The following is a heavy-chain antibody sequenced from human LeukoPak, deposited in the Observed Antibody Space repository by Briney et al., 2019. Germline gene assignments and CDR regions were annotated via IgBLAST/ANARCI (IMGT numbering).Heavy chain of an antibody. D-gene: IGHD3-22*01. V-gene: IGHV1-69*05. CDR1: GGTFSSYA. J-gene: IGHJ4*02. CDR2: IIPIFGIA. CDR3: ARGEETREYYDNIGYFDY. Sequence: SVKVSCKASGGTFSSYAISWVRQAPGQGLERVGRIIPIFGIANYAQKFQGRVTITTDESTSTAYMELSSLRSEDTAIYYCARGEETREYYDNIGYFDYWGQGTLVTVSS.